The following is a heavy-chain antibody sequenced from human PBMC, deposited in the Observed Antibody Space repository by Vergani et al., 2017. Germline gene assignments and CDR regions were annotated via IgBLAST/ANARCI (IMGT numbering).Heavy chain of an antibody. CDR1: GYTFTGYY. CDR3: AGGGWDYDSSGAGFDP. CDR2: INPHSGGI. V-gene: IGHV1-2*02. Sequence: QVQLMQSGAEVKKPGASVKVSCTASGYTFTGYYMHWVRQAPGQGLEWMGWINPHSGGINYAQKFERRVTMTRDTSISTAYMELSRLRSDDTAVYYCAGGGWDYDSSGAGFDPWGQGTLVTVSS. J-gene: IGHJ5*02. D-gene: IGHD3-22*01.